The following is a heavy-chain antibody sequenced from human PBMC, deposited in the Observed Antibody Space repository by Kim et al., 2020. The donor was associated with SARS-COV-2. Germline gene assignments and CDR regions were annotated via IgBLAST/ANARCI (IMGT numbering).Heavy chain of an antibody. CDR3: AKGSSGWTYYYYYGIDV. V-gene: IGHV3-9*01. CDR1: GFTFDDYA. D-gene: IGHD6-19*01. J-gene: IGHJ6*02. Sequence: GGSLRLSCAASGFTFDDYAMHWVRQAPGKGLEWVSGISWNSGSIGYADSVKGRFTISRDNAKNSLYLQMNSLRAEDTALYYCAKGSSGWTYYYYYGIDVWGQGTTVTVSS. CDR2: ISWNSGSI.